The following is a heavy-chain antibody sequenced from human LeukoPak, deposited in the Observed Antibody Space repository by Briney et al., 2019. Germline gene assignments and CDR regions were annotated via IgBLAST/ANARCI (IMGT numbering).Heavy chain of an antibody. V-gene: IGHV3-64D*06. CDR2: ISSNGGSA. J-gene: IGHJ4*02. CDR1: GFTFSSYA. D-gene: IGHD3-10*01. Sequence: PGGSLRLSCSASGFTFSSYAMHWVRQAPGKGLEYVSAISSNGGSAYYADSVKGRFTISRDNSKNTLYLQMSSLGPEDTAMYHCVKDDSYYYNSGNSNYWGQGTLVTVSS. CDR3: VKDDSYYYNSGNSNY.